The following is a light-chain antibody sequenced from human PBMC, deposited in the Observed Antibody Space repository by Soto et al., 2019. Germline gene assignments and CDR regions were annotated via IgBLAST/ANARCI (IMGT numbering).Light chain of an antibody. J-gene: IGKJ1*01. CDR3: LQYYGWPKT. V-gene: IGKV3-15*01. Sequence: EIVMTQSPATLSVSPGERATLSCRASQGVSTKLAWYQHIPGQAPRLLIYGATTRAAGVPTRFSGSESGTEFTLTIGSLQSEGFALYYCLQYYGWPKTFGQGTKVEIK. CDR1: QGVSTK. CDR2: GAT.